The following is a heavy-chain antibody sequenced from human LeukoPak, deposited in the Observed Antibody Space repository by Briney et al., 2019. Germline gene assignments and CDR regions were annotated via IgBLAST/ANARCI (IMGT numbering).Heavy chain of an antibody. D-gene: IGHD3-10*01. Sequence: GGSLRLSCAASGFTFSNYWMHWVRQAPGKGLVWVSRINSDGSSASYADSVKGRFTMSRDNAKNTLYLQMNSLRAEDTAVYYCARGSAAGDYWGQGTLVTVSS. J-gene: IGHJ4*02. CDR3: ARGSAAGDY. CDR2: INSDGSSA. CDR1: GFTFSNYW. V-gene: IGHV3-74*01.